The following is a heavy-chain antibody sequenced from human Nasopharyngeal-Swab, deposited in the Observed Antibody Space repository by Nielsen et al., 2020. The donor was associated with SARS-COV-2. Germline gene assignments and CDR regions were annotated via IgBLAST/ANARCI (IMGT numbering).Heavy chain of an antibody. CDR3: AREGRIAMVRGVITKTNWFDP. CDR1: GGSISSYY. D-gene: IGHD3-10*01. V-gene: IGHV4-59*01. Sequence: SATLPLTCTVSGGSISSYYWRWIRQPPGKGLEWIGNIYYSGSTNYNPSRKSRVTISVDTSKNQFSLKLSSVTAADTAVYYCAREGRIAMVRGVITKTNWFDPWGQGTLVTVSS. CDR2: IYYSGST. J-gene: IGHJ5*02.